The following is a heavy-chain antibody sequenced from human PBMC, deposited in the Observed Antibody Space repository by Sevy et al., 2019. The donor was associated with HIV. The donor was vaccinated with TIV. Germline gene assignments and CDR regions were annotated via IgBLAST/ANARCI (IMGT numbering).Heavy chain of an antibody. CDR2: IYFSGNT. CDR1: GYSLGSAYY. D-gene: IGHD2-21*01. Sequence: SETLSLTCAVSGYSLGSAYYRGWIRQSPGKGLEWIGNIYFSGNTYYNPSLKSRVTMSLDTSKDQFSLRLSSVTAADTAVYYCAGHIVTLPIAVKASGLYDYWGRGMLVTVSS. V-gene: IGHV4-38-2*01. CDR3: AGHIVTLPIAVKASGLYDY. J-gene: IGHJ4*02.